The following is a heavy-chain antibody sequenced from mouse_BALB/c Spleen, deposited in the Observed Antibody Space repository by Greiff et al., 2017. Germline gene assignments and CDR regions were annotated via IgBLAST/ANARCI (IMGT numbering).Heavy chain of an antibody. J-gene: IGHJ2*01. CDR2: INPDSSTI. Sequence: EVQRVESGGGLVQPGGSLKLSCAASGFDFSRYWMSWVRQAPGKGLEWIGEINPDSSTINYTPSLKDKFIISRDNAKNTLYLQMSKVRSEDTALYYCARLAYYGSSPYYFDYWGQGTTLTVSS. CDR3: ARLAYYGSSPYYFDY. CDR1: GFDFSRYW. D-gene: IGHD1-1*01. V-gene: IGHV4-1*02.